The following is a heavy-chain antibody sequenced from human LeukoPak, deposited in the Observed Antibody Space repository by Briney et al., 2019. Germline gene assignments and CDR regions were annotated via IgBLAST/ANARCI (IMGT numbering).Heavy chain of an antibody. CDR1: GFSLSTSGVG. CDR2: IYWNADK. V-gene: IGHV2-5*01. CDR3: AHRRHDILTGYLNYFDY. D-gene: IGHD3-9*01. J-gene: IGHJ4*02. Sequence: SGPTLVKPTQTLTLTCTFSGFSLSTSGVGVGWIRQPPGKALEWPALIYWNADKRYSPSLKSRLTIAKDTSKNQVVLTMTNMDPVDTATYYCAHRRHDILTGYLNYFDYWGQGTLVTVSS.